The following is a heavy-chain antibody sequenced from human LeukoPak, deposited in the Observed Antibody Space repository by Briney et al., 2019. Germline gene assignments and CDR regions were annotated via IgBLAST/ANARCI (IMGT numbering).Heavy chain of an antibody. CDR2: INHSGGST. CDR3: ARAYSSGWYWVSDAFDI. J-gene: IGHJ3*02. V-gene: IGHV1-46*01. CDR1: GGTFSSYA. D-gene: IGHD6-19*01. Sequence: ASVKVSCKASGGTFSSYAISWVRQAPGQGLEWMGIINHSGGSTSYAQKFQGRVTMTRDMSTSTVYMELSSLRSEDTAVYYCARAYSSGWYWVSDAFDIWGQGTMVTVSS.